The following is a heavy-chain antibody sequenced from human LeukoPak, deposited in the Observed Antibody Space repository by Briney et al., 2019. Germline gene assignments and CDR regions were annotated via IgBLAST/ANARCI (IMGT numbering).Heavy chain of an antibody. V-gene: IGHV3-30*02. D-gene: IGHD1-26*01. J-gene: IGHJ4*02. Sequence: GGSLRLSCAASGFTFSSYGMHWVRQAPGKGLEWVAFIRYDGSNKYYADSVKGRFTISRDNSKNTLYLQMNSLRAEDTAVYYCAKTQFPYSASCIDYWGQGTLVTVSS. CDR2: IRYDGSNK. CDR3: AKTQFPYSASCIDY. CDR1: GFTFSSYG.